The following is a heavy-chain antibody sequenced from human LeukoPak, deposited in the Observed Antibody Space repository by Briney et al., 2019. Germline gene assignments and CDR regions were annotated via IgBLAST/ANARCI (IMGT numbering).Heavy chain of an antibody. D-gene: IGHD2-15*01. CDR2: IYSSGST. CDR3: ARDQDIVVVVAATGSWFDP. J-gene: IGHJ5*02. V-gene: IGHV4-39*07. Sequence: SETLSLTCTVSGGSISSSSYYWGWIRQPPGKGLEWIGSIYSSGSTYYNPSLKSRVTISVDTSKNQFSLKLSSVTAADTAVYYCARDQDIVVVVAATGSWFDPWGQGTLVTVSS. CDR1: GGSISSSSYY.